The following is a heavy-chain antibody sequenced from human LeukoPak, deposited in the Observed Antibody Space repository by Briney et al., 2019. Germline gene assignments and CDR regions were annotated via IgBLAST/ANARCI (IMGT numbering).Heavy chain of an antibody. Sequence: GGSLRLSCAASGFTFDDYAMHWVRQAPGKGLEWVSLISWDGGSTYYADSVKGRFTISRDNSKNSPYLQMNSLRAEDTALYYCAKGPVRGSYRYGYFDYWGQGTLVTVSS. V-gene: IGHV3-43D*03. CDR2: ISWDGGST. CDR3: AKGPVRGSYRYGYFDY. D-gene: IGHD3-16*02. CDR1: GFTFDDYA. J-gene: IGHJ4*02.